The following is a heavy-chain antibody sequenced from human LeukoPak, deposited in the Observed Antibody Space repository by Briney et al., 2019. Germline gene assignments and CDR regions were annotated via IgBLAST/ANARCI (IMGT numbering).Heavy chain of an antibody. CDR2: INHSGST. CDR1: GGSFSCYY. D-gene: IGHD2-2*01. V-gene: IGHV4-34*01. Sequence: SETLSLTCAVYGGSFSCYYWSWIRQPPGKGLEWIGEINHSGSTNYNPSLKSRVTISVDTSKNQFSLKLSSVTAADTAVYYCARAPGGIVVVPAATDYFDYWGQGTLVTVSS. J-gene: IGHJ4*02. CDR3: ARAPGGIVVVPAATDYFDY.